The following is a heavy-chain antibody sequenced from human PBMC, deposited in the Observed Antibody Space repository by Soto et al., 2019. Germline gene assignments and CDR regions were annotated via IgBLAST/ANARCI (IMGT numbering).Heavy chain of an antibody. D-gene: IGHD3-22*01. J-gene: IGHJ4*02. Sequence: GGALGLSCAASGFTFSSHALNWGRQAPGKGLEWVSAISGSGGSTYYADSVKGRFTISRDNSKNTLYLQMNSLRAEDTAVYYCAKVPYYYDNSGYPGYWGQGTLVTVSS. V-gene: IGHV3-23*01. CDR3: AKVPYYYDNSGYPGY. CDR1: GFTFSSHA. CDR2: ISGSGGST.